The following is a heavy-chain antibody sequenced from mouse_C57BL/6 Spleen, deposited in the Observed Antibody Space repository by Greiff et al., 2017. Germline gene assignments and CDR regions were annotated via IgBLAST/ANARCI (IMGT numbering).Heavy chain of an antibody. D-gene: IGHD4-1*01. V-gene: IGHV5-6*01. J-gene: IGHJ2*01. CDR1: GFTFSSYG. CDR3: ARHAPGYFDY. CDR2: ISSGGSYT. Sequence: EVMLVESGGDLVKPGGSLKLSCAASGFTFSSYGMSWVRQTPDKRLEWVATISSGGSYTDYPDSVKGRFTISRDNAKNTLYLQMSSLKSEDTAMYYCARHAPGYFDYWGQGTTLTVSS.